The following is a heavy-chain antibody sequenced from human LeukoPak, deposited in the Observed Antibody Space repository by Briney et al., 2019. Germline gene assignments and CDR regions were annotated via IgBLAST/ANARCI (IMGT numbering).Heavy chain of an antibody. D-gene: IGHD3-22*01. Sequence: ASVKVSCKASGYTFTSYGISWVRQAPGQGLEWMGWISGNNGNTNYAQHLQGRVTMTTDTSTSTAYMELRGLRSDDTAVYYCARDLFSPYYYDSSGLGEVFEMWGGGTMAPVPS. V-gene: IGHV1-18*01. CDR3: ARDLFSPYYYDSSGLGEVFEM. CDR1: GYTFTSYG. CDR2: ISGNNGNT. J-gene: IGHJ3*02.